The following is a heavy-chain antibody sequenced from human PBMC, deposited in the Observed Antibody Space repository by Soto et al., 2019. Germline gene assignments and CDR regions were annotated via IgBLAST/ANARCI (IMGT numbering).Heavy chain of an antibody. J-gene: IGHJ6*02. CDR3: ARDCWGLTVVTPGAPNYYYGMDV. V-gene: IGHV4-61*01. D-gene: IGHD2-21*02. CDR1: GGSVSSGSYY. Sequence: SETLSLTCTVSGGSVSSGSYYWSWIRQPPGKGLEWIGYIYYSGSTNYNPSLKSRVTISVDTSKNQFSLKLSSVTAADTAVYYCARDCWGLTVVTPGAPNYYYGMDVWGQGTTVTVSS. CDR2: IYYSGST.